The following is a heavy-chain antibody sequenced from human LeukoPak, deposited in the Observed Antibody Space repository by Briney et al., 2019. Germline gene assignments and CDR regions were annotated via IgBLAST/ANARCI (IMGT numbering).Heavy chain of an antibody. CDR3: AKDLDCSSTSCYENV. D-gene: IGHD2-2*01. V-gene: IGHV3-23*01. J-gene: IGHJ6*02. Sequence: GGSLRLSCAASGFTFSYYAMSWVRQAPGKGLEWVSTISSSGGSTYYADSVKGRFTISRDNSKNTLYLQMNSLRAEDTAVYYCAKDLDCSSTSCYENVWGQGTTVTVSS. CDR1: GFTFSYYA. CDR2: ISSSGGST.